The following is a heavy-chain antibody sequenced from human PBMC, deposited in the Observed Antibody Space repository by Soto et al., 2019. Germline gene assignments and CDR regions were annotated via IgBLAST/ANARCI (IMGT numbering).Heavy chain of an antibody. CDR2: LYYNGST. CDR3: ARRLEMATMYAFDI. Sequence: QLQLQESGPGLVKPSETLSLTCTVSGGSISSSSYYWGWIRQPPGEGLEWIGSLYYNGSTYYNPSLKSRVTISVDTSKNQFSLKLSSVTAADTAVYYCARRLEMATMYAFDIWGQGTMVTVSS. CDR1: GGSISSSSYY. V-gene: IGHV4-39*01. D-gene: IGHD5-12*01. J-gene: IGHJ3*02.